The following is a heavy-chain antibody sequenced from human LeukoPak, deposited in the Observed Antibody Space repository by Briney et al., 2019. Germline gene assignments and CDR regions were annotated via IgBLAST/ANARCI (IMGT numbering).Heavy chain of an antibody. CDR3: ARAPSEYSSSWYWLDSWFDP. V-gene: IGHV3-21*01. Sequence: PGGSLRLSCAASGFTFTYAWMSWVRQAPGKGLEWVSSISSSSSYIYYADSVKGRFTISRDNAKNSLYLQMNSLRAEDTAVYYCARAPSEYSSSWYWLDSWFDPWGQGTLVTVSS. D-gene: IGHD6-13*01. CDR1: GFTFTYAW. J-gene: IGHJ5*02. CDR2: ISSSSSYI.